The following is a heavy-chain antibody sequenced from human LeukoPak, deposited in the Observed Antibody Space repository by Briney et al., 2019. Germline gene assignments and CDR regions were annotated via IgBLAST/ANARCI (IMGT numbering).Heavy chain of an antibody. D-gene: IGHD6-13*01. CDR3: ARRRIAGEFDY. V-gene: IGHV4-59*08. CDR1: GDSISSSY. CDR2: ISYSGST. Sequence: SETLSLTCTVSGDSISSSYWSWIRQPPGKGLEWIGYISYSGSTSSNPSLRSRVTISVDTSKNQFSLKLTSVTAADTAVYYCARRRIAGEFDYWGQGTLVTVSS. J-gene: IGHJ4*02.